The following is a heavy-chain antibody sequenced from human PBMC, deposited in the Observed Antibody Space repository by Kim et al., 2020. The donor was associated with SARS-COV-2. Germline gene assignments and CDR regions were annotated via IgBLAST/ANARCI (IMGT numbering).Heavy chain of an antibody. D-gene: IGHD6-6*01. J-gene: IGHJ6*03. CDR3: ARTSSIAARPYGPNKYYYYYMDV. CDR1: GGSFSGYY. V-gene: IGHV4-34*01. CDR2: INHSGST. Sequence: SETLSLTCAVYGGSFSGYYWSWIRQPPGKGLEWIGEINHSGSTNYNPSLKSRVTISVDTSKNQFSLKLSSVTAADTAVYYCARTSSIAARPYGPNKYYYYYMDVWGKGTTVTVSS.